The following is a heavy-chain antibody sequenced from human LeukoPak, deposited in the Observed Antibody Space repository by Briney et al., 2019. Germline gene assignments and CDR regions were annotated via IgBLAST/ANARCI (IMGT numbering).Heavy chain of an antibody. CDR2: INPSGGST. D-gene: IGHD6-13*01. V-gene: IGHV1-46*01. CDR3: ARDTGLAAAGYYYYMDV. CDR1: GYTFTSYY. Sequence: ASVKVSCKASGYTFTSYYMHWVRQAPGQGLEWTGIINPSGGSTSYAQKFQGRVTMTRDMSTSTVYMELSSLRSEDTAVYYCARDTGLAAAGYYYYMDVWGKGTTVTVSS. J-gene: IGHJ6*03.